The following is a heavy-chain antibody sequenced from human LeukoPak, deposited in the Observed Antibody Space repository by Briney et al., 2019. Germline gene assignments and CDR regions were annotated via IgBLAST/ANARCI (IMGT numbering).Heavy chain of an antibody. J-gene: IGHJ4*02. Sequence: PGGSLRLSCVASGFTFSNAWMSWVRQAPGKGLEWVGRIKSKTDGGTTDYAAPVKGRFTISRDDSKNTLYLQMNSLKTEDTAVYYCTTAVYSITFDYWGQGTLVTVSS. CDR1: GFTFSNAW. V-gene: IGHV3-15*01. CDR3: TTAVYSITFDY. CDR2: IKSKTDGGTT. D-gene: IGHD1-26*01.